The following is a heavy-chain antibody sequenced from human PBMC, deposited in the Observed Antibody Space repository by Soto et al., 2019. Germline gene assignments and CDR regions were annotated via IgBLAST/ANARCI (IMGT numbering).Heavy chain of an antibody. D-gene: IGHD4-17*01. J-gene: IGHJ2*01. CDR3: ARMAVTTSWYFDL. CDR2: IYYSGST. V-gene: IGHV4-59*01. CDR1: GGSISSYY. Sequence: QVQLQESGPGLVKPSETLSLTCTVSGGSISSYYWSWIRQRPGKGLEWIGYIYYSGSTNYNPSLKSRVTISVDTSKNQFSLKLSSVTAADTAVYYCARMAVTTSWYFDLWGRGTLVTVSS.